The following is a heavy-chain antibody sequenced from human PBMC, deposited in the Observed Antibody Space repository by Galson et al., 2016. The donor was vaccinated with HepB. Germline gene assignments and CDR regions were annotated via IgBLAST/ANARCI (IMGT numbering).Heavy chain of an antibody. CDR3: ARGPPSYNWNDVGYFDY. CDR1: GFAFSDFY. Sequence: SLRLSCAVSGFAFSDFYLTWIRQAPGKGLEWVSYIRSSRNTIYYADSVKGRFTIYRDNARKSVYLQMNSLRAEDTAVYYWARGPPSYNWNDVGYFDYWGQGTLVTVSA. J-gene: IGHJ4*02. V-gene: IGHV3-11*01. CDR2: IRSSRNTI. D-gene: IGHD1-20*01.